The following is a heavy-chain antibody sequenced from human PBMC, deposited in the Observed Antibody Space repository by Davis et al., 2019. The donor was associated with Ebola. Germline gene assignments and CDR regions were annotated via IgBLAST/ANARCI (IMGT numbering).Heavy chain of an antibody. D-gene: IGHD6-19*01. CDR2: IIPIFGTA. CDR3: ARESSGWYGGGWFDP. J-gene: IGHJ5*02. CDR1: VGTLTSYP. V-gene: IGHV1-69*13. Sequence: SVTVSRMASVGTLTSYPISWVRPAPGQGLEWLGGIIPIFGTANYAQKFQGRVTNTADEPTSTAYMELSSLRSEDTAVYYCARESSGWYGGGWFDPWGQGTLVTVSS.